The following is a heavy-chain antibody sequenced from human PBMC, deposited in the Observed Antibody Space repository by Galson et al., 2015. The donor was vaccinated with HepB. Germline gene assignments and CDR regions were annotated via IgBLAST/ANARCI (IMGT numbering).Heavy chain of an antibody. CDR3: ARSAEETYDYYYYYYMDV. J-gene: IGHJ6*03. D-gene: IGHD1-14*01. CDR1: GFTFSSYA. CDR2: ISYDGSNK. V-gene: IGHV3-30-3*01. Sequence: SLRLSCAASGFTFSSYAMHWVRQAPGKGLEWVAVISYDGSNKYYADSVKGRFTISRDNSKNTLYLQMNSLRAEDTAVYYCARSAEETYDYYYYYYMDVWGKGTTVTVSS.